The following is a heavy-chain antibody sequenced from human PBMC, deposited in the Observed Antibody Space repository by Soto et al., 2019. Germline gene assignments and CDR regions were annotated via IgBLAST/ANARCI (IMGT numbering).Heavy chain of an antibody. D-gene: IGHD3-16*01. V-gene: IGHV4-31*03. CDR1: GGSISSGGYY. CDR3: ARVGGISWFAP. CDR2: IYYSWGT. J-gene: IGHJ5*02. Sequence: QVQLQESGPGLVKPSQTLSLTCTVSGGSISSGGYYWSWIRQHPGKGLEWIGYIYYSWGTYYNPSLKSRVTRSVDTSKNHFSLTLSSVPAADTAVYYCARVGGISWFAPWGQGTLVTGSS.